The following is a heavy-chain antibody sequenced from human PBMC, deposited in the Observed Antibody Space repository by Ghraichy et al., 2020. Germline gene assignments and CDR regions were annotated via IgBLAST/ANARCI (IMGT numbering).Heavy chain of an antibody. J-gene: IGHJ4*02. V-gene: IGHV3-23*01. CDR3: ARDDSWVGATGY. CDR1: GFTFSSYA. Sequence: GSLRLSCAASGFTFSSYAMSWVRQAPGKGLEWVSVISGSGGNTYYADSVKGRFTISRDDSKNTVYLQMNSLRAEDTAVYYCARDDSWVGATGYWGQGTRVTVSS. CDR2: ISGSGGNT. D-gene: IGHD1-26*01.